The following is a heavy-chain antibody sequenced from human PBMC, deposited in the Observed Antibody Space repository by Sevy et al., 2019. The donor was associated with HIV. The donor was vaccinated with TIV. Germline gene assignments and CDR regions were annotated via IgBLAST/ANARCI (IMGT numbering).Heavy chain of an antibody. D-gene: IGHD2-8*01. CDR2: ISSSSSYI. CDR3: ARDSDIVLMVYAPYYYYYGMDV. J-gene: IGHJ6*04. CDR1: GFTFSSYS. Sequence: GGSLRLSCAASGFTFSSYSMNWVRQAPGKGLEWVSSISSSSSYIYYADSVKGRFTISRDNAKNSLYLQMNSLRAEDTVVYYCARDSDIVLMVYAPYYYYYGMDVWGKWTTVTVSS. V-gene: IGHV3-21*01.